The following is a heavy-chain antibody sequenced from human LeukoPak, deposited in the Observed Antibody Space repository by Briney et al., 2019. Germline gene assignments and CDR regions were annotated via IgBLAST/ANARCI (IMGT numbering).Heavy chain of an antibody. D-gene: IGHD4-17*01. Sequence: SETLSLTCTVSGGSLSSYYWSWIRQPPGKGLEWIGYIYSRGLTSVSTNYNPSLKSRVTISVDTSKNQFSLKLSSVTAADTAVYYCARVRTSTVTYYYYYYGMDVWGQGTTVTVSS. CDR2: IYSRGLTSVST. V-gene: IGHV4-59*01. CDR3: ARVRTSTVTYYYYYYGMDV. J-gene: IGHJ6*02. CDR1: GGSLSSYY.